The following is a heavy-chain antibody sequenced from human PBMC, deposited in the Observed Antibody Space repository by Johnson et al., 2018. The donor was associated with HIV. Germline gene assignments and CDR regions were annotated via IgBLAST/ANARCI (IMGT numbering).Heavy chain of an antibody. J-gene: IGHJ3*02. CDR1: GFTFSDYG. D-gene: IGHD6-25*01. CDR3: AKALSIAATPYAFDM. Sequence: VQLVESGGGVVQPGRSLRLSCAASGFTFSDYGMHWVRQAPGKGLEWVSGINWNGDSPGYADSVKGRFTISRDNAKNSLYLQMNSLVAEDTALYYCAKALSIAATPYAFDMWGRGTMVTVSS. CDR2: INWNGDSP. V-gene: IGHV3-20*04.